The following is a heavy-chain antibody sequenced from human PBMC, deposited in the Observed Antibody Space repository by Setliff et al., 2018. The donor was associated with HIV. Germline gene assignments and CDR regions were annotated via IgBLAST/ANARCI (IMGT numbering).Heavy chain of an antibody. J-gene: IGHJ4*02. CDR3: ARGGGYSGYDGTLDY. CDR1: GYTFSNYG. D-gene: IGHD5-12*01. CDR2: ISGFNGGT. V-gene: IGHV1-18*01. Sequence: ASVKVSCKASGYTFSNYGSSWVRKAPGQGLEWMGWISGFNGGTNSAQKFRDRVTLTTDTSTTTAYMELRSLKSDDTAVYYCARGGGYSGYDGTLDYWGQGTLVTVSS.